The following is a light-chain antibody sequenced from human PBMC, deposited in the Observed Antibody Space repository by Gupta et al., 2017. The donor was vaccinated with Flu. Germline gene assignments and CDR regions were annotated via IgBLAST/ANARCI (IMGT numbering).Light chain of an antibody. CDR2: EVS. CDR3: GSYTDSQIPSV. CDR1: IGDLGAFDY. J-gene: IGLJ1*01. V-gene: IGLV2-14*01. Sequence: SALTQPAYASGSPGPPITISCTGTIGDLGAFDYVSWYQHHPGKVPKLIIYEVSNRPSGVSARFSASKSGNTASLTISGLQAEDEADYYCGSYTDSQIPSVFGSGTKVTVL.